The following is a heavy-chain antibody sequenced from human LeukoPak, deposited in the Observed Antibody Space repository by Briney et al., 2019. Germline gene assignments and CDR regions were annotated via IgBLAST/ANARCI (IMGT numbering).Heavy chain of an antibody. Sequence: PGGSLRLSCAGSVFTFSSYSMNWVRQAPGKGLEWVSSISTSGSYTYYADSVKGRFTISRDNAKNSLYLQMNSLRADDTAVYYCARGYSSSWYQFEYWGQGTLVTVSS. CDR3: ARGYSSSWYQFEY. V-gene: IGHV3-21*01. D-gene: IGHD6-13*01. CDR1: VFTFSSYS. J-gene: IGHJ4*02. CDR2: ISTSGSYT.